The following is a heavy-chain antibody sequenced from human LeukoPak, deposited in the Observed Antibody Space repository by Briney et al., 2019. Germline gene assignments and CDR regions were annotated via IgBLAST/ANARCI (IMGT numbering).Heavy chain of an antibody. Sequence: GASVKVSCEASGYTLTSYGISWVRQAPGQGLEWMGWISAHNGNTNYAQKYQGRVTIIRDTSTNTAYMELKSLRSDDTAVYFCARVLTGPYCSGDCSSGKYYSYYYMDVWGKGTTVIVSS. J-gene: IGHJ6*03. CDR2: ISAHNGNT. CDR3: ARVLTGPYCSGDCSSGKYYSYYYMDV. D-gene: IGHD2-21*02. V-gene: IGHV1-18*01. CDR1: GYTLTSYG.